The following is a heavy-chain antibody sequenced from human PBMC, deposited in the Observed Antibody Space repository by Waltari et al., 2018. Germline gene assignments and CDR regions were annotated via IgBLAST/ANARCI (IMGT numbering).Heavy chain of an antibody. J-gene: IGHJ6*02. V-gene: IGHV3-7*01. CDR2: INQDGSDT. D-gene: IGHD5-18*01. CDR3: ATTLFRTQRGDGVDV. Sequence: EVHVVESGGGLVQPGGSLRLSFAASAFTFPPFWMCWVRQAPGKGLEWVASINQDGSDTYYVDSVKGRFIISRDNAENSLFLQMSSLSAEDTAVYSCATTLFRTQRGDGVDVWGQGTTVIVSS. CDR1: AFTFPPFW.